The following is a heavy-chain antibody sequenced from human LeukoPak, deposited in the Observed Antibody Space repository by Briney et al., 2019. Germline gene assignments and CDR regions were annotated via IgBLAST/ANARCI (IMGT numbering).Heavy chain of an antibody. CDR1: GFTVSSSY. CDR2: IYSGGST. V-gene: IGHV3-66*01. Sequence: GGSLRLSCAASGFTVSSSYMSWVRQAPGKGLEWVSVIYSGGSTYYADAVKGRFTISRDNSKNTLYLHMNSLRAEETAVYYCARDYGGSSPFDYWGQGTLVTVSS. CDR3: ARDYGGSSPFDY. J-gene: IGHJ4*02. D-gene: IGHD4-23*01.